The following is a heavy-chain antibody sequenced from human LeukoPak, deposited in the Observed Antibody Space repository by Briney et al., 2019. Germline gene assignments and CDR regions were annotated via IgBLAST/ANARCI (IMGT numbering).Heavy chain of an antibody. CDR2: ISTGSDTI. Sequence: GGSLRLSCAASGFTFKSYWMTWVRQAPGKGLEWVSYISTGSDTIYYTDSVKGRFIISRDNAKNSLYLQMNSLRDEDTAVYYCARDALHPRWYFDLWGRGTLLTVSS. CDR1: GFTFKSYW. CDR3: ARDALHPRWYFDL. V-gene: IGHV3-48*02. J-gene: IGHJ2*01.